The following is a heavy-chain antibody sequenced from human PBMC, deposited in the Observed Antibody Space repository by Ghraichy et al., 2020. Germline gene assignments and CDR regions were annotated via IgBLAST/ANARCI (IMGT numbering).Heavy chain of an antibody. CDR2: ISGSGGST. V-gene: IGHV3-23*01. D-gene: IGHD2-21*02. Sequence: GGSLRLSCAGSEFSFISHSMHWVRQAPGKGLEWVSAISGSGGSTYYADSVKGRFTISRDNSKNTLYLQMNSLRAEDTAVYYCAKEGYCGGDCYSGRFDYWGQGTLVTVSS. CDR3: AKEGYCGGDCYSGRFDY. CDR1: EFSFISHS. J-gene: IGHJ4*02.